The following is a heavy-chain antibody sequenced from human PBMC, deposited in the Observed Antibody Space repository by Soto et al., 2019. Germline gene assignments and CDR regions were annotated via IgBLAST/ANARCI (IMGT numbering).Heavy chain of an antibody. CDR3: VFQSAMVDFNI. Sequence: QLQLQESGPGLVKPSETLSLTCTVSGGSISSSSYYWGWIRQPPGKGLEWVGSIHYSGTTHYNPSLKGRVTISVDTFENHFSLKLTSVTAADTAVYYCVFQSAMVDFNIWGQGTMVTVSS. J-gene: IGHJ3*02. CDR2: IHYSGTT. CDR1: GGSISSSSYY. V-gene: IGHV4-39*01. D-gene: IGHD5-18*01.